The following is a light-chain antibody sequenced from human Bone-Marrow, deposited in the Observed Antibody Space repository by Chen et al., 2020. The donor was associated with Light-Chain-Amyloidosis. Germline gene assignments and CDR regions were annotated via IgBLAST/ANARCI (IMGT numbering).Light chain of an antibody. CDR3: QQYGVSPRT. V-gene: IGKV3-20*01. CDR1: QTISSDH. CDR2: GVS. Sequence: EILLTQSPGTLSLSQGERATLSCRASQTISSDHLAWYHQKPGRAPRLLMYGVSSRATGIPDRFSGGGSGTDFTLTISSLEPEDFAVYYCQQYGVSPRTFGQGTKVDMK. J-gene: IGKJ1*01.